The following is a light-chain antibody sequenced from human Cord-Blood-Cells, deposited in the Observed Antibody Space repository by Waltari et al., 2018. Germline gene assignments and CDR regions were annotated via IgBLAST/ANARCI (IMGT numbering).Light chain of an antibody. J-gene: IGLJ3*02. CDR3: SSYTSSSTGV. V-gene: IGLV2-14*01. CDR2: DVS. CDR1: SSDVGGYNY. Sequence: QSAQTQPASVSGSPGQSITISCTGTSSDVGGYNYVSWYQQHPGKAPKLMIYDVSNRPSGVSNRFSGSKSGNTASLTISGLQAEDEADYYCSSYTSSSTGVFGGGTKLTVL.